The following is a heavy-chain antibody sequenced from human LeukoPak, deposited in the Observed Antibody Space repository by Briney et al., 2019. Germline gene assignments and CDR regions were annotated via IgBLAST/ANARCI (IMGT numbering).Heavy chain of an antibody. Sequence: GGSLRLSCAVSGFTVSSYGMHWVRQAPGKGLEWVAFIRYDGSNKYYADSVKGRFTISRDNSKNTLYLQMNSLRAEDTAVYYCAKDGPTYYDFWSGHNWFDPWGQGTLVTVSS. CDR3: AKDGPTYYDFWSGHNWFDP. CDR1: GFTVSSYG. CDR2: IRYDGSNK. D-gene: IGHD3-3*01. V-gene: IGHV3-30*02. J-gene: IGHJ5*02.